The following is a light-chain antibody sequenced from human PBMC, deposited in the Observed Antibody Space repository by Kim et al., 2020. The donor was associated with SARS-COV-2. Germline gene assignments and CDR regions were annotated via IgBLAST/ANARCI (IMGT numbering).Light chain of an antibody. V-gene: IGKV1D-12*01. Sequence: DIQMTQSPSSVSASVGDRVTITCRASQDISRWLAWYQQKPGKAPLLLISITSSLQSGVPSRFSGSGSGTDFTLTISSLQPEDFATYYCQQSSSFPLTFGGGTKV. CDR3: QQSSSFPLT. CDR1: QDISRW. J-gene: IGKJ4*01. CDR2: ITS.